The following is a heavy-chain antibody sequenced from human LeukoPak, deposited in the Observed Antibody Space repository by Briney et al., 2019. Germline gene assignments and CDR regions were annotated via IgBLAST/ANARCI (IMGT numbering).Heavy chain of an antibody. CDR3: ARAVSGRFDY. J-gene: IGHJ4*02. CDR2: IYYSGST. V-gene: IGHV4-59*08. Sequence: ETLSLTCTVSGGSMGPYHWGRIRQPPGKGLEWTGYIYYSGSTNYNPSLKSRVTISVDTSKNQFSLKLSSVTAADTAIYYCARAVSGRFDYWGQGTLVTVSS. CDR1: GGSMGPYH. D-gene: IGHD6-19*01.